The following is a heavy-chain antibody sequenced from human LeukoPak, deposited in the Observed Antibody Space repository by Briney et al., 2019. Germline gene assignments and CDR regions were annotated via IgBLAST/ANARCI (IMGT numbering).Heavy chain of an antibody. J-gene: IGHJ4*02. CDR2: ITATGSRT. D-gene: IGHD2-15*01. CDR3: AKDHLIVVVVAANPDY. V-gene: IGHV3-23*01. Sequence: GGSLRLSCTASGLTFGSYTMSWVRQAPGKGLEWVSGITATGSRTYYADSVKGRFTISRDSSKNTLYLQMNSLRAEDTAVYYCAKDHLIVVVVAANPDYWGQGTLVTVSS. CDR1: GLTFGSYT.